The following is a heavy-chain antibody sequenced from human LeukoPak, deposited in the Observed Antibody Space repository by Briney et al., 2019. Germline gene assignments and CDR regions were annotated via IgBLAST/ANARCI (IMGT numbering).Heavy chain of an antibody. CDR2: INHSGST. CDR1: GGSFSGYY. V-gene: IGHV4-34*01. Sequence: PSETLSLTCAVSGGSFSGYYWNWIRQSPGKGLEWIGEINHSGSTHYNPSLKSRVTISVDTSKNQFSLKLSSVTAADTAVYYCARLNVATVLFDYWGQGTLVTVSS. D-gene: IGHD5-12*01. J-gene: IGHJ4*02. CDR3: ARLNVATVLFDY.